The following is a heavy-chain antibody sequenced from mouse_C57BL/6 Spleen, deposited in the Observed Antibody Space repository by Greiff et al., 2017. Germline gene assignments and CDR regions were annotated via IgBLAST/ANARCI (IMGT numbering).Heavy chain of an antibody. D-gene: IGHD1-1*01. CDR2: IYPGGGYT. CDR1: GYTFTNYW. V-gene: IGHV1-63*01. CDR3: SRGATTVVEYFDV. Sequence: VQLQQSGAELVRPGTSVKMSCKASGYTFTNYWIGWAKQRPGHGLEWIGDIYPGGGYTNYNEKFKGKATLTADKSSSTAYMQFSSLTSEDSAIYYCSRGATTVVEYFDVWGTGTTVTVSS. J-gene: IGHJ1*03.